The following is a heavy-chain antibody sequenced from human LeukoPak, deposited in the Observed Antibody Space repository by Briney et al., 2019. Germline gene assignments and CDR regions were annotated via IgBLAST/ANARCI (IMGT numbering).Heavy chain of an antibody. J-gene: IGHJ4*02. V-gene: IGHV1-69*05. D-gene: IGHD2/OR15-2a*01. Sequence: ASVKVSCKASGYTFTGYHIHWVRQSPGQGLEWMGGIIPIFGTANYAQKFQGRVTITTDESTSTAYMELSSLRSEDTAVYYCARDVESSFDYWGQGTLVTVSS. CDR3: ARDVESSFDY. CDR2: IIPIFGTA. CDR1: GYTFTGYH.